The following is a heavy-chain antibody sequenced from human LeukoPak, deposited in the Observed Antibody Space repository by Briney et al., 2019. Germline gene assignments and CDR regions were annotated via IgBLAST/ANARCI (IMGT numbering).Heavy chain of an antibody. CDR2: IYYSGST. D-gene: IGHD1-26*01. Sequence: SETLSLTCTVSGGSISSYYWSWIRQPPGKGLEWIGYIYYSGSTNYNPSLKSRVTISVDTSKNQFSLKLSSVTAADTAVYYCARDSSGYSGCDYYYMDVWGKGTTVTISS. CDR1: GGSISSYY. V-gene: IGHV4-59*01. CDR3: ARDSSGYSGCDYYYMDV. J-gene: IGHJ6*03.